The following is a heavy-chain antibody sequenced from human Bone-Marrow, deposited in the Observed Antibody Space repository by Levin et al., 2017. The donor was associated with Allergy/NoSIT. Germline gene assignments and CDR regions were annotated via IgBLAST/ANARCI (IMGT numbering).Heavy chain of an antibody. D-gene: IGHD2-8*02. CDR2: IYSEGTT. CDR1: GFTVSSNY. Sequence: GGSLSLSCVASGFTVSSNYMRWVRQAPGKGLEWVSLIYSEGTTDYADSVKGRFTISRDKAKNTLYLQMNSLRVEHTAVYYCARDGGVQVGGDYVGQGTLVTVSS. V-gene: IGHV3-66*01. CDR3: ARDGGVQVGGDY. J-gene: IGHJ4*02.